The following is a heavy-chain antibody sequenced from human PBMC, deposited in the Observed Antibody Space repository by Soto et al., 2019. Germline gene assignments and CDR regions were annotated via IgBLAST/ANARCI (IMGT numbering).Heavy chain of an antibody. D-gene: IGHD2-15*01. V-gene: IGHV1-3*04. J-gene: IGHJ5*02. CDR2: INTGNDNT. CDR3: AGGYCSGASCLNWFDP. Sequence: ASVKVSCKASGYTFSGYAMHWVRQAPGQRPEWMGWINTGNDNTKYSQKFQGRVTITSDTSASIAYMELSSLTSEDTAIYYCAGGYCSGASCLNWFDPWGQGTLVTVSS. CDR1: GYTFSGYA.